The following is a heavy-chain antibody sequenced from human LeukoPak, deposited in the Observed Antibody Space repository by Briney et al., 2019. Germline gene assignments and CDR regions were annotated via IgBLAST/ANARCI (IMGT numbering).Heavy chain of an antibody. CDR3: ARGYYDSSDYEYFQH. D-gene: IGHD3-22*01. V-gene: IGHV1-69*05. Sequence: SVKVSCKASGGTFSSYAISWVRQAPGQGLEWMGGIIPIFGTANYAQKFQGRVTMTRDMSTTTDYMEMSSLRSDDTAVYFCARGYYDSSDYEYFQHWGQGTLVTVSS. J-gene: IGHJ1*01. CDR1: GGTFSSYA. CDR2: IIPIFGTA.